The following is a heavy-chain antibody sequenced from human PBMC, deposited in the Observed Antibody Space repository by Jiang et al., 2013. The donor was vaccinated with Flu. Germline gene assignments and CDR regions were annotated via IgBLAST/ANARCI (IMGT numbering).Heavy chain of an antibody. Sequence: AYNGNTNYAQKLQGRVTMTTDTSTSTVYMELSSLRSEDTAVYYCARVYGGGHFDYWGQGALVTVSS. V-gene: IGHV1-18*01. CDR3: ARVYGGGHFDY. D-gene: IGHD4-23*01. CDR2: AYNGNT. J-gene: IGHJ4*02.